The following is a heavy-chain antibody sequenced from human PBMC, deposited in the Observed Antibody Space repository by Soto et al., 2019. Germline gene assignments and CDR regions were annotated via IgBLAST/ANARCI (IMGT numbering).Heavy chain of an antibody. D-gene: IGHD3-22*01. CDR2: IVAGSGNT. CDR3: AADSSGYFDY. J-gene: IGHJ4*02. Sequence: SVKVSCKASGFTFSSSAIQWVRRARGQGLEWIGWIVAGSGNTEYAQRFQERVTITRDMSTSTAYMELSSLRSEDTAVYYCAADSSGYFDYWGQGTLVTVSS. V-gene: IGHV1-58*02. CDR1: GFTFSSSA.